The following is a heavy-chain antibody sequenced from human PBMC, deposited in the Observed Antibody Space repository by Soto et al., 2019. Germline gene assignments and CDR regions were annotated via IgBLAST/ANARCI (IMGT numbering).Heavy chain of an antibody. CDR1: GFTFSSYA. CDR2: IWSDGRNK. Sequence: GGSLRLSCEASGFTFSSYAMHWVRQAPGKGLEWVAVIWSDGRNKYFADSVKARFTISRDNSKNTLYLQMNSLRAEDTALYYCARDYCSGGLCYPGYLDFWGQGTLVTVSS. D-gene: IGHD2-15*01. J-gene: IGHJ4*02. V-gene: IGHV3-33*01. CDR3: ARDYCSGGLCYPGYLDF.